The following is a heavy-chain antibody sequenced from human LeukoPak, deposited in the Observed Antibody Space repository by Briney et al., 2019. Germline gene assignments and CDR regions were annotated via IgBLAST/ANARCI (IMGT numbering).Heavy chain of an antibody. J-gene: IGHJ5*02. CDR1: GYTFTGYY. CDR2: INPNSGGT. V-gene: IGHV1-2*02. D-gene: IGHD6-13*01. Sequence: ASVTVSCKASGYTFTGYYMHWVRQAPGQGLEWMGWINPNSGGTNYAQKFQGRVTMTRDTSISTAYMELSRLRSDDTAVYYCARGLSMDDSSSWYPNFDPWGQGTLVTVSS. CDR3: ARGLSMDDSSSWYPNFDP.